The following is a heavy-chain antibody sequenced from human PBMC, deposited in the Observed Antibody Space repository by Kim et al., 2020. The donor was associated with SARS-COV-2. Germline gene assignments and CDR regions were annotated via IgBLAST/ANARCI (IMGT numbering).Heavy chain of an antibody. CDR3: AAYYDILTGYYPPGAFDI. V-gene: IGHV4-31*02. Sequence: KSRVTISVDTSKNQFSLKLSSVTAADTAVYYCAAYYDILTGYYPPGAFDIWGQGTMVTVSS. J-gene: IGHJ3*02. D-gene: IGHD3-9*01.